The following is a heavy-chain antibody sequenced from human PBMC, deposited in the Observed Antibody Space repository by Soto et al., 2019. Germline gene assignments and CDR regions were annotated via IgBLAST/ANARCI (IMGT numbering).Heavy chain of an antibody. Sequence: QVQLQESGPGLVKPSETLSLTCTVSGGSISSYYWSWLRQPPGKGLVWIGYIYYSGSTNYNPSLKSRVTISVDTSKNQFSLKLSSVTAADTAVYYCARWDSSGWDYWGQGTLVTVSS. CDR2: IYYSGST. J-gene: IGHJ4*02. V-gene: IGHV4-59*08. CDR1: GGSISSYY. CDR3: ARWDSSGWDY. D-gene: IGHD6-19*01.